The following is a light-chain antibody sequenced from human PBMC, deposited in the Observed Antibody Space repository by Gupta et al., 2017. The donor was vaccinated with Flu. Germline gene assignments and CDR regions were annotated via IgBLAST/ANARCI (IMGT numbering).Light chain of an antibody. CDR2: GAS. V-gene: IGKV3-20*01. CDR3: QQYDKAPPMT. Sequence: RDTVTCRARQSNSNNYFASSHHKPGETPSLLISGASSRAAGIPDRFSGSGAVRDFTLTIGRLEPDDFAVDYYQQYDKAPPMTFGQGTRLEIK. CDR1: QSNSNNY. J-gene: IGKJ5*01.